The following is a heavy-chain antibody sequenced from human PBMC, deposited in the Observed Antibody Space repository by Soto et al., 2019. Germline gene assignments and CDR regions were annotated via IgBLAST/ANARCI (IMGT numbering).Heavy chain of an antibody. D-gene: IGHD3-3*01. CDR1: GGSISSYY. J-gene: IGHJ4*02. CDR3: ARLLYDFWSGYYTFDY. Sequence: SETLSLTCTVSGGSISSYYWSWIRQPPGKGLEWIGYIYYSGSTNYNPSLKSRVTISVDTSKNQFSLKLSSVTAADTAVYYCARLLYDFWSGYYTFDYWGQGTLVTVS. CDR2: IYYSGST. V-gene: IGHV4-59*08.